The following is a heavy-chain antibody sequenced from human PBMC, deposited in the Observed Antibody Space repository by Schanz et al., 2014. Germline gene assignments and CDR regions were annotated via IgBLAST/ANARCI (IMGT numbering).Heavy chain of an antibody. CDR2: INPNSGET. J-gene: IGHJ4*02. Sequence: QVQLVQSGPAVKKPGASMKVSCLASGYSFTEYFLHWVRQAPGHGLKWMGWINPNSGETNYEQKFKGRVTLTSDTSISTAFMELSGLTSDDTAMYYCASDGSGRYTGFDYWGQGILVTVSS. D-gene: IGHD1-26*01. CDR3: ASDGSGRYTGFDY. V-gene: IGHV1-2*02. CDR1: GYSFTEYF.